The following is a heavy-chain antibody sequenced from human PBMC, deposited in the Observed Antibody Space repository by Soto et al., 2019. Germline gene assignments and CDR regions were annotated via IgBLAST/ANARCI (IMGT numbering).Heavy chain of an antibody. Sequence: GGSLRLSCVASGFAFSNLSMNWVRQAPGKGLEWVSYIRSSGSPTYYAGSVKGRFTISRDNAEKSLYLQMNSLRAEDTAVYYCARMTSSLSPGRWGQGTLVTVSS. D-gene: IGHD2-2*01. CDR1: GFAFSNLS. CDR2: IRSSGSPT. CDR3: ARMTSSLSPGR. V-gene: IGHV3-48*01. J-gene: IGHJ4*02.